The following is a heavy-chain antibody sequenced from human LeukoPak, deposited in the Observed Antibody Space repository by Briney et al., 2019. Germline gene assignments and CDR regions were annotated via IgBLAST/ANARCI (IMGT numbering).Heavy chain of an antibody. CDR3: ARSYTESSGSTDY. CDR1: GGGFSGYA. CDR2: INPPITVG. V-gene: IGHV1-69*04. Sequence: SVKVSCKASGGGFSGYAISWVRQAPGQGLEWMGKINPPITVGYYAEKFQGTVTMTADKATNTAYMELRSLKSEDTAVYYCARSYTESSGSTDYWGQGTLVTVSS. D-gene: IGHD3-22*01. J-gene: IGHJ4*02.